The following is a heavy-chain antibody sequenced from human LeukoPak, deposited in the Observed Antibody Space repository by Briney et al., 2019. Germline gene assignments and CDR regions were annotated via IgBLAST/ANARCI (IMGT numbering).Heavy chain of an antibody. CDR1: GGSVSSYY. V-gene: IGHV4-4*07. CDR3: ARDRCGYRDGDAFDI. D-gene: IGHD6-25*01. CDR2: IYTSGST. J-gene: IGHJ3*02. Sequence: SETLSLTCTVSGGSVSSYYWSWIRQPAGKGLEWIGRIYTSGSTNYNPSLKSRVTMSVDTSKNQFSLKLSSVTAADTAVYYCARDRCGYRDGDAFDIWGQGTMVTVSS.